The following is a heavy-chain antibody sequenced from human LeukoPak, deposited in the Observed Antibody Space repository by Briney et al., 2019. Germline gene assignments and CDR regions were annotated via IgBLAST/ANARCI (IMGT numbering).Heavy chain of an antibody. Sequence: GVSLRLSWAVSGFTFSSYDMSWVRQAPGEGQEWVSGISGSGGSTYYADSVKGRFTISRDNSKNTLYLQMNSLRAEDTAVYYCAKDLIVDYYGSGRKDPIDYWGQGTLVTVSS. V-gene: IGHV3-23*01. CDR3: AKDLIVDYYGSGRKDPIDY. D-gene: IGHD3-10*01. CDR1: GFTFSSYD. CDR2: ISGSGGST. J-gene: IGHJ4*02.